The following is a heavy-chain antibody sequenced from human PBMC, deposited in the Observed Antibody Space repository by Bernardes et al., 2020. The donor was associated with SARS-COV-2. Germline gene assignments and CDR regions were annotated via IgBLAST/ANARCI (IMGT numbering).Heavy chain of an antibody. Sequence: GGSLRLSCVASEFSFTEAWMSWVRQAPGKGLEWIGRIRSASDGGTADYAAPVKGRFTISRDDLKKILFLQMDSLTPEDTGVYYCTTMVTLWGQGSLVTVSS. CDR2: IRSASDGGTA. J-gene: IGHJ4*02. CDR3: TTMVTL. V-gene: IGHV3-15*01. D-gene: IGHD5-18*01. CDR1: EFSFTEAW.